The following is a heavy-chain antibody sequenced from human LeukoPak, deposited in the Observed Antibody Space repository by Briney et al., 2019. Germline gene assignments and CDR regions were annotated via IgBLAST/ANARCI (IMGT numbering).Heavy chain of an antibody. V-gene: IGHV1-46*01. CDR1: GYTLTSYY. Sequence: ASVKVSCKASGYTLTSYYMHWVRQAPGQGLEWMGIINPSGGTTSYAQKFQGRVTMTRDTSTSTVYMELSSLRSEDTAVYYCARAHDYLWGNYRYFDYWGQGTPVTVSS. D-gene: IGHD3-16*02. CDR2: INPSGGTT. CDR3: ARAHDYLWGNYRYFDY. J-gene: IGHJ4*02.